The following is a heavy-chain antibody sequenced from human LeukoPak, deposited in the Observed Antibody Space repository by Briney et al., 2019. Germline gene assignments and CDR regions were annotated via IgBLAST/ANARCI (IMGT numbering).Heavy chain of an antibody. V-gene: IGHV5-51*01. Sequence: GESLKISCKGSGYSFISYWIGWVRQMPGKGLEWVGIIYLGDSDTRYSPSFQGQVTISADKSIGTAYLQWSSLKASDTAMYYCASAVAGPTYYLDYWGQGTLVTVSS. J-gene: IGHJ4*02. CDR1: GYSFISYW. D-gene: IGHD6-19*01. CDR3: ASAVAGPTYYLDY. CDR2: IYLGDSDT.